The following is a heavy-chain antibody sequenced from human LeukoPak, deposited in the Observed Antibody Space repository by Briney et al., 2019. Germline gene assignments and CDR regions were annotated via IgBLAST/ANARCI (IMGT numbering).Heavy chain of an antibody. Sequence: SETRSLTCAVYGGSFSGYYWSWIRQPPGKGLEWIGEINHSGSTNYNPSLKSRVTISVDTSKNQFSLKLSSVTAADTAVYYCARGRRIVVVTAIRAEYFQHWGQGTLVTVSS. J-gene: IGHJ1*01. CDR1: GGSFSGYY. D-gene: IGHD2-21*02. CDR2: INHSGST. V-gene: IGHV4-34*01. CDR3: ARGRRIVVVTAIRAEYFQH.